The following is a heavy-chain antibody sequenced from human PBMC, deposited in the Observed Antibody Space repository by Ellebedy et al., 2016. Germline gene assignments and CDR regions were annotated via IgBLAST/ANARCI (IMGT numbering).Heavy chain of an antibody. CDR3: ARHLAARPPGY. Sequence: ASVKVSCKASGGTFSSYAISWVRQAPGQGLEWMGGIIPIFGTANYAQKFQGRVTITADKSTSTAYMELSSLKASDTAMYYCARHLAARPPGYWGQGTLVTVSS. CDR1: GGTFSSYA. J-gene: IGHJ4*02. CDR2: IIPIFGTA. D-gene: IGHD6-6*01. V-gene: IGHV1-69*06.